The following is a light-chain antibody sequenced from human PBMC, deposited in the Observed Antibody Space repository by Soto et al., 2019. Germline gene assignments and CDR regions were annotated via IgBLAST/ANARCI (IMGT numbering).Light chain of an antibody. Sequence: ETVITPSPATLSVSPGERATLSCRASQSVSTNLAWYQQKPGQTPRLLIYDASIRATSGPANFSGSGSGTDFTLTISSLEPEDFAVYYCQQYNNWPPITFGQGTRLEIK. CDR3: QQYNNWPPIT. V-gene: IGKV3-15*01. CDR1: QSVSTN. J-gene: IGKJ5*01. CDR2: DAS.